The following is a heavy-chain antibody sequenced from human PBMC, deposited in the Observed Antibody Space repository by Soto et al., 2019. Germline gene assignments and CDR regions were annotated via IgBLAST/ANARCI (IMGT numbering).Heavy chain of an antibody. V-gene: IGHV2-5*02. Sequence: QITLKESGPTLVKPTQTLTLTCTFSGFSLSTSEVGVTWIRQPPGKALEWLALIYWDDDKRYSPSLKSRLTITKDASKNQVVLTMTNMDPVYTATYYCALLDTTVTTQWGQGTLVTVSS. CDR3: ALLDTTVTTQ. CDR1: GFSLSTSEVG. CDR2: IYWDDDK. J-gene: IGHJ4*02. D-gene: IGHD4-17*01.